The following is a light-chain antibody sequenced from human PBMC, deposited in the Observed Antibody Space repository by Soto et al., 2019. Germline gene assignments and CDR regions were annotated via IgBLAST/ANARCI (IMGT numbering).Light chain of an antibody. CDR2: WAS. CDR3: QHYYSTPYT. CDR1: QSVLYSSNNKNS. J-gene: IGKJ2*01. Sequence: DIVMTQSPDSLAVSLGERATINCKSSQSVLYSSNNKNSFAWYQQKPGQPPKLLIYWASIRESGVPDRFSGSGSGTDFTITITTLQAEDVAVYFCQHYYSTPYTFGQGTKLEIK. V-gene: IGKV4-1*01.